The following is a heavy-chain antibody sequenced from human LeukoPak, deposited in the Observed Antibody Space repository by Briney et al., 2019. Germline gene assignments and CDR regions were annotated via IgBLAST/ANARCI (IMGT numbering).Heavy chain of an antibody. CDR3: ARQAGGYSSGWYQFHFDY. D-gene: IGHD6-19*01. V-gene: IGHV4-38-2*01. Sequence: ASETLCLTCAVSGYSISSGYYWGWIRQPPGKGLEWIGSIYHSGSTYYNPSLKSRVTISVDTSKNQFSLKLSSVTAADTAVYYCARQAGGYSSGWYQFHFDYWGQGTLVTVSS. CDR1: GYSISSGYY. CDR2: IYHSGST. J-gene: IGHJ4*02.